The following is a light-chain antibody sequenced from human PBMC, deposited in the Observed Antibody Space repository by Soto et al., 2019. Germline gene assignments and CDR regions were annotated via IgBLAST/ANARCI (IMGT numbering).Light chain of an antibody. CDR3: SLYTSSSTWV. J-gene: IGLJ3*02. V-gene: IGLV2-18*01. CDR2: EVS. CDR1: SSDVGSYNR. Sequence: QSALTQPPSVSGSPGQSVTISCTGASSDVGSYNRVSWYQQPPGTAPKLMIYEVSNRPSGVPNRFSGSKSGNTASLTISGLQAEDEGDYYCSLYTSSSTWVFGGGTKVTVL.